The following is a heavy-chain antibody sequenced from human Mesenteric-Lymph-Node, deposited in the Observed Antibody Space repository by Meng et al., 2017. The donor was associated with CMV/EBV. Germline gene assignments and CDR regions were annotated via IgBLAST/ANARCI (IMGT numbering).Heavy chain of an antibody. D-gene: IGHD3-3*01. Sequence: GSLRLSCTVSDESFNRYYWSWIRQSPEKGLEWIGEINHRGSADYNPSLKSRVTMSVDTSKKQVSLKVNSMTAADTAVYYCARGFSGYYDFWGGYYTLLDYWGQGPLVTVSS. CDR2: INHRGSA. V-gene: IGHV4-34*01. CDR3: ARGFSGYYDFWGGYYTLLDY. CDR1: DESFNRYY. J-gene: IGHJ4*02.